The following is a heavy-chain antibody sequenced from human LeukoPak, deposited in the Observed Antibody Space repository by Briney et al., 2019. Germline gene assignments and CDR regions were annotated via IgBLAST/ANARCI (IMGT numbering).Heavy chain of an antibody. CDR2: ISNNGGYT. CDR1: GFTFSSSA. J-gene: IGHJ4*02. Sequence: PGGSLRLSCAASGFTFSSSAMSWVRQAPGKGLEWVSAISNNGGYTYYADSVKGRFTISRDNSKNTLYLQMNSLRAEDTAVYYCARVRRDIAAAGFPDYWGQGTLVTVSS. CDR3: ARVRRDIAAAGFPDY. D-gene: IGHD6-13*01. V-gene: IGHV3-23*01.